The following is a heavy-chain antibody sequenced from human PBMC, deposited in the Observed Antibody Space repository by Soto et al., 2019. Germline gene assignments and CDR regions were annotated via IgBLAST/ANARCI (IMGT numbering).Heavy chain of an antibody. CDR1: GFIFRTYG. Sequence: EVQLVESGGGLVKPGGSLRLSCTASGFIFRTYGMTWVRLAPGKGLEWVSSIYSSGTFIYYADSVKGRFTISRDDAKNSLFLQMNSLRAEDTAVYYCGRAIGRGIIRDWGQGTLVTVSS. V-gene: IGHV3-21*01. CDR2: IYSSGTFI. J-gene: IGHJ4*02. CDR3: GRAIGRGIIRD. D-gene: IGHD3-10*01.